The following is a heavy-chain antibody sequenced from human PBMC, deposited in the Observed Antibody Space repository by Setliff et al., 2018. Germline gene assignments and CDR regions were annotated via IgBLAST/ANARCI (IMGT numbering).Heavy chain of an antibody. J-gene: IGHJ6*03. CDR1: GYTFTSYG. V-gene: IGHV7-4-1*02. Sequence: ASVKVSCKASGYTFTSYGISWVRQAPGQGLEWMGWINTNTGNPTYSQGFTGRIVFSLEASANTAYLQISNLETEDTGVYYCSRETWYDEGYSYMDVWGQGTAVTVSS. CDR2: INTNTGNP. D-gene: IGHD1-1*01. CDR3: SRETWYDEGYSYMDV.